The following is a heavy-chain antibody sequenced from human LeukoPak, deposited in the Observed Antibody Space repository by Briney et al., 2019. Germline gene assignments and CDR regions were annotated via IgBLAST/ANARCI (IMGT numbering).Heavy chain of an antibody. CDR2: INHSGST. D-gene: IGHD2-8*01. V-gene: IGHV4-34*01. CDR1: GGSFSGYY. J-gene: IGHJ4*02. Sequence: PSETLSLTCAVYGGSFSGYYWSWIRQPPGKGLEWIGEINHSGSTNYNPSLKSRVSMSLDTSKNQFSLKLSSVTAADTAVYHCARGLKPYCTNGVCYTGDFWGQGTLVTVSP. CDR3: ARGLKPYCTNGVCYTGDF.